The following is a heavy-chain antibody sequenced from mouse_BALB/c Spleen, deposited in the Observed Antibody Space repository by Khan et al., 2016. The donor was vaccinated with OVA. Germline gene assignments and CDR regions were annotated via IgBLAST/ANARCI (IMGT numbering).Heavy chain of an antibody. CDR2: INTYTGES. V-gene: IGHV9-3-1*01. D-gene: IGHD1-2*01. J-gene: IGHJ2*01. Sequence: QIQLVQSGPELKKPGETVKISCKASGYTFTNYVMNWVKQAPGKALKWMGWINTYTGESTYADDFKGRFAFSLETSASTAYLQINNLKNEDTATXFCASRALRLPVDYWGQGTTLTVSS. CDR3: ASRALRLPVDY. CDR1: GYTFTNYV.